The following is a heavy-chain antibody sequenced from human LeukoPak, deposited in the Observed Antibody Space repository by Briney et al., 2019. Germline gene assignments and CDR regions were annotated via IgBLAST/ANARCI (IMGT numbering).Heavy chain of an antibody. CDR1: GGSISSGGYS. Sequence: SQTLSLTCAVSGGSISSGGYSWSWIRQPPGKGLEWIGYIYHSGSTYYNPSLKSRVTISVDRSKNQFSLKLSSVTAADTAVYYCARGQTLFIAARRNDWFDPWGQGTLVTVSS. V-gene: IGHV4-30-2*01. CDR2: IYHSGST. CDR3: ARGQTLFIAARRNDWFDP. D-gene: IGHD6-6*01. J-gene: IGHJ5*02.